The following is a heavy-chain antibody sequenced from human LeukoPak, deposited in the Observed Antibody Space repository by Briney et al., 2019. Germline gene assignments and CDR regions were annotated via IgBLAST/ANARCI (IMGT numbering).Heavy chain of an antibody. CDR3: AILNHPDGRVY. D-gene: IGHD5-24*01. CDR2: IYAGNSDT. J-gene: IGHJ4*02. V-gene: IGHV5-51*01. CDR1: GYTFTTSW. Sequence: GESLRISCQGFGYTFTTSWIGWVRQLPGKGREWMAIIYAGNSDTKYSPSFQGQVSISTDRSISTAYLRWSSLQASDTAIYYCAILNHPDGRVYWGQGTLVTVSS.